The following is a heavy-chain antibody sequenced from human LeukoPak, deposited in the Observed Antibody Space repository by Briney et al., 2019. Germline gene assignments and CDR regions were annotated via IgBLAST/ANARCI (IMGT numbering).Heavy chain of an antibody. CDR2: IIPILGIA. D-gene: IGHD4-17*01. J-gene: IGHJ3*02. V-gene: IGHV1-69*04. Sequence: ASVKVSCTASGGTFSSYAISWVRQAPGQGLEWMGRIIPILGIANYAQKFQGRVTITADKSTSTAYMELSSLRSEDTAVYYCARESPTTVTTDDAFDIWGQGTMVTVSS. CDR3: ARESPTTVTTDDAFDI. CDR1: GGTFSSYA.